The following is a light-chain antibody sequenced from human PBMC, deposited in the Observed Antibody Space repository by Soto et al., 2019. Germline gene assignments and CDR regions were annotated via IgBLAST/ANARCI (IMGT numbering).Light chain of an antibody. CDR2: DAS. V-gene: IGKV3-15*01. J-gene: IGKJ1*01. CDR3: QQYNNWPLWT. Sequence: VSPGDRATLSCRASQSVSSNLAWYQQKPGQAPRLLIYDASTRATGIPARFSGSGSGTEFTLTISSLQSEDFAVYYCQQYNNWPLWTFGQGTKVEIK. CDR1: QSVSSN.